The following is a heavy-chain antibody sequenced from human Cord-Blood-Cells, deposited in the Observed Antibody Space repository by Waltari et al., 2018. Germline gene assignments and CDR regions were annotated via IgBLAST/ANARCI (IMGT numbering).Heavy chain of an antibody. CDR1: GGSFSGYY. V-gene: IGHV4-34*01. D-gene: IGHD5-12*01. CDR3: ARGYSGYDYYFDY. J-gene: IGHJ4*02. CDR2: IKQSGST. Sequence: QVQLQQCGAGLLKPSETLSLTCAVYGGSFSGYYWSWIRQPPRKGREWIGEIKQSGSTNYNPSLKRRVTISVDTSKNQFSLKLSSVTAADTAVYYCARGYSGYDYYFDYWGQGTLVTVSS.